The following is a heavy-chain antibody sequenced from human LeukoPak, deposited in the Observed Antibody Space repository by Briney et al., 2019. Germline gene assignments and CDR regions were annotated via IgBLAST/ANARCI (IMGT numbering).Heavy chain of an antibody. D-gene: IGHD3-16*01. CDR1: GFTFSSYA. Sequence: PGGFLRLSCAASGFTFSSYAMSWVRQAPGKGLEWVSAISGSGGSTYYADSVKGRFTISRDNSKNTLYLQMNSLKTEDTAVYYCTTDLSPETDWGFLDYWGQGTLVTVSS. J-gene: IGHJ4*02. V-gene: IGHV3-23*01. CDR2: ISGSGGST. CDR3: TTDLSPETDWGFLDY.